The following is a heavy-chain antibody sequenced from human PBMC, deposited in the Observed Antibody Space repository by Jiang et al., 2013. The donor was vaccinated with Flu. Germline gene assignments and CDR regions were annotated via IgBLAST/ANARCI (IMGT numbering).Heavy chain of an antibody. D-gene: IGHD5-12*01. V-gene: IGHV4-34*01. CDR3: ARSRGYSGNYQRWFDP. Sequence: LLKPSETLSLTCAVSGGSLDFYYWSWIRQPPGKGLEWIAEINHGGSTNYNPSLKSRVAISIDTSKAQFSLNLTSVTAADTAVYFXARSRGYSGNYQRWFDPWDQGALVTVSS. J-gene: IGHJ5*02. CDR1: GGSLDFYY. CDR2: INHGGST.